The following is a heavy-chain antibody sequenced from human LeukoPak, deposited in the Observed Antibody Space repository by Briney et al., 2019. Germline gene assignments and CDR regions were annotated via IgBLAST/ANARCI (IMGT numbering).Heavy chain of an antibody. CDR1: GYTFTSYD. V-gene: IGHV1-8*03. CDR2: MNPNSGNT. J-gene: IGHJ4*02. CDR3: ARAVRYCSSTSCYTRVSYYFDY. Sequence: ASVKVSCKASGYTFTSYDINWVRQATGQGLEWMGWMNPNSGNTGYAQKFQDRVTTTRNTSISTAYMELSSLRSEDTAVYYCARAVRYCSSTSCYTRVSYYFDYWGQGTLVTVSS. D-gene: IGHD2-2*02.